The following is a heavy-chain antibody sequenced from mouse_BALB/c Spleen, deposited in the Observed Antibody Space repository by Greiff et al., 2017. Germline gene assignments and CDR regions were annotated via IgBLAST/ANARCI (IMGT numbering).Heavy chain of an antibody. V-gene: IGHV1-54*01. CDR1: GYAFTNYL. J-gene: IGHJ3*01. D-gene: IGHD1-1*01. Sequence: VQLQQSGAELVRPGTSVKVSCKASGYAFTNYLIEWVKQRPGQGLEWIGVINPGSGGTNYNEKFKGKATLTADKSSSTAYMQLSSLTSDDSAVYFCARSLTTGFAYWGQGTLVTVSA. CDR2: INPGSGGT. CDR3: ARSLTTGFAY.